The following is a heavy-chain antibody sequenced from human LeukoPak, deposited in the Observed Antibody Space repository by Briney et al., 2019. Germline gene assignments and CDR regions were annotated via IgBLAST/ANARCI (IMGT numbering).Heavy chain of an antibody. CDR3: AGHHPRNTVDF. Sequence: SETLSLTCTVSGGSINVGGCFWSWIRQHPGKGLESIGRIYYTGTTYYNPSLKSRVTISVDTSKNQFSLKLSSVTAADTAVYYCAGHHPRNTVDFWGQGTLVTVSS. J-gene: IGHJ4*02. CDR2: IYYTGTT. V-gene: IGHV4-39*01. D-gene: IGHD2/OR15-2a*01. CDR1: GGSINVGGCF.